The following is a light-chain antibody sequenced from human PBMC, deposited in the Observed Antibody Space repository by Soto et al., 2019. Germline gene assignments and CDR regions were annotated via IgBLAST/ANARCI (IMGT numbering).Light chain of an antibody. CDR3: QQYNDWPPT. CDR2: GAY. J-gene: IGKJ3*01. V-gene: IGKV3-15*01. CDR1: QSVTSI. Sequence: EVVMTQSPATLSVSPGEKATLSCRASQSVTSILAWYQQKPGRAPRLLIFGAYHRATGIPARFSGSGSGTEFTLTFSGLQSEDFGVYYCQQYNDWPPTFGPGTKVDVK.